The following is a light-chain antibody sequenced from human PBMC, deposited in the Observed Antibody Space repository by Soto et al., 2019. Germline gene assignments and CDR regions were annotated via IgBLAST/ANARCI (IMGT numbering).Light chain of an antibody. V-gene: IGKV3-20*01. Sequence: EIVLTQSPGTLSLSPGERATLSCRASQSVSTNYLAWYQQKPGQAPRLLIHGASNRATGIPDRFSGSGSGTDFTLTISRLEPEDFAVYYCQQCVSSLALTFGGGTKVEIK. CDR2: GAS. J-gene: IGKJ4*01. CDR3: QQCVSSLALT. CDR1: QSVSTNY.